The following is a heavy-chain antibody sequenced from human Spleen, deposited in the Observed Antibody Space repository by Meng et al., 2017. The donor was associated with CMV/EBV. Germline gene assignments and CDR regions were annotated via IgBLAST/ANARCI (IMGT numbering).Heavy chain of an antibody. J-gene: IGHJ3*02. Sequence: SETLSLTCTVSGGSIDSYYWSWIRQPPGKGLEWIGYIHYTGNTNYNPSLKSRISISVDTSKNQFSLNLSSVTAADTAVYYCARDRYPGAFDIWGQGTMVTVSS. CDR1: GGSIDSYY. D-gene: IGHD1-1*01. CDR2: IHYTGNT. V-gene: IGHV4-59*01. CDR3: ARDRYPGAFDI.